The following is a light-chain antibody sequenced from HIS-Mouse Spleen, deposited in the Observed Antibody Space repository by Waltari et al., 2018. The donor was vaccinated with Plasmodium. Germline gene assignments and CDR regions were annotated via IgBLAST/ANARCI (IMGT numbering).Light chain of an antibody. CDR3: SSYTSSSTVV. Sequence: QSALTQPASVSGSPGQSITISSPGPSRVVGGSNYFSWYQQHPGKAPKLMIYDVSNRPSGVSNRFSGSKYGNTASLTISGLQAEDEADYYCSSYTSSSTVVFGGGTKLTVL. V-gene: IGLV2-14*03. CDR1: SRVVGGSNY. CDR2: DVS. J-gene: IGLJ2*01.